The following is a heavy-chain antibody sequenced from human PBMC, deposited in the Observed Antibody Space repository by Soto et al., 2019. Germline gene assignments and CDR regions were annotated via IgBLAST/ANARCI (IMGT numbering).Heavy chain of an antibody. CDR2: IYYSGST. V-gene: IGHV4-30-4*01. CDR3: ARHDRSGQGVAFDI. J-gene: IGHJ3*02. D-gene: IGHD3-22*01. CDR1: GGSISSGDYY. Sequence: PSATLSLTCTVSGGSISSGDYYWSWIRQPPGQGLEWIGYIYYSGSTYYNPSLKSRVTISVDTSKNQFSLKLSSVTAADTAVYYCARHDRSGQGVAFDIWGQGTMVTVSS.